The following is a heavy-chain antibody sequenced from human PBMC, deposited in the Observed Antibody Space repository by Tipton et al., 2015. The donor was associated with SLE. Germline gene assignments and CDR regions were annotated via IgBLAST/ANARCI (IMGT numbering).Heavy chain of an antibody. V-gene: IGHV3-11*01. CDR2: ISSSGTRI. J-gene: IGHJ4*02. CDR3: ARRHYSGPFDS. D-gene: IGHD5-12*01. Sequence: SLRLSCEASGFIFSNYYMSWIRQAPGKGLEWVSHISSSGTRISYAESVEGRFTISRDNAKNSLYLQMNSLRAEDTAVYYCARRHYSGPFDSWGQGTLVTVSS. CDR1: GFIFSNYY.